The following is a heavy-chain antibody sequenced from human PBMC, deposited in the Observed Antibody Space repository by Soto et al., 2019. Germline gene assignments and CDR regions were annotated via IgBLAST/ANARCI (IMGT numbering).Heavy chain of an antibody. J-gene: IGHJ6*02. CDR3: ARRGYSYGYDNYYGMDV. Sequence: GESLKISCKGSGYSFTSYWIGWVRQMPGKGLEWMGIIYPGDSDTRYSPSFQGQVTISADKSISTAYLQWSSLKASDTAMYYCARRGYSYGYDNYYGMDVWGQGTTVXVSS. CDR2: IYPGDSDT. CDR1: GYSFTSYW. D-gene: IGHD5-18*01. V-gene: IGHV5-51*01.